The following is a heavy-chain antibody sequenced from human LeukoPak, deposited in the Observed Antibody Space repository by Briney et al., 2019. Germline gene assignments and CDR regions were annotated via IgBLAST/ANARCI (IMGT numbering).Heavy chain of an antibody. CDR2: IYYSGST. D-gene: IGHD6-19*01. Sequence: SETLSLTCTVSGGSISSSSYYWGWIRQPPGKGLEWIGSIYYSGSTYYNPSLKSRVTISVDTSKNQFSLKLSSVTAADTAVYYCARGLVAGMWYYYYMDVWGKGTTVTVSS. V-gene: IGHV4-39*07. CDR3: ARGLVAGMWYYYYMDV. CDR1: GGSISSSSYY. J-gene: IGHJ6*03.